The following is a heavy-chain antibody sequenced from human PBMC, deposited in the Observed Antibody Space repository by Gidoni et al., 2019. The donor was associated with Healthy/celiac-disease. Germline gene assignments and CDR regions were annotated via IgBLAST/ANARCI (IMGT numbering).Heavy chain of an antibody. Sequence: QVPLVQSGAAVQKPGSSVKVPCKASVGPFSSYAISWVRQAPGQGLEWMGGIIPIFGTANYAQKFQGRVTITADKSTSTAYMELSSLRSEDTAVYYCARFHSMVRGVMSSYWGQGTLVTVSS. CDR1: VGPFSSYA. CDR2: IIPIFGTA. CDR3: ARFHSMVRGVMSSY. J-gene: IGHJ4*02. D-gene: IGHD3-10*01. V-gene: IGHV1-69*06.